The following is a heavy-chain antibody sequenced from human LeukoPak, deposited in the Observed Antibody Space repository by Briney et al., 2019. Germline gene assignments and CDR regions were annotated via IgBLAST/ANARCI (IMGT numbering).Heavy chain of an antibody. V-gene: IGHV4-61*02. CDR2: SYIRGST. CDR3: ARIGYGSGSPTNL. D-gene: IGHD3-10*01. Sequence: SQTLSLICTVSGGSISSGSYYWSWIRQPDGKGLEWIGRSYIRGSTDYNPSLKSRVTISVDTSKIQFSLKLNSVTAADTAVYYCARIGYGSGSPTNLWGQGTLVTVSS. J-gene: IGHJ5*02. CDR1: GGSISSGSYY.